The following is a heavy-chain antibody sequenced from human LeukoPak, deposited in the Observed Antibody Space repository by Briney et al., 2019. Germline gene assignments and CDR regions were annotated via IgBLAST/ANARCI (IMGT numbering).Heavy chain of an antibody. Sequence: GGSLRLSCAASGFTFSSYAMSWLRQAPGKGLEWVSAISGGGGSTHYADSVKGRFTISRDNSKNTLYLQMDSLRAEDTAVYYCAKETSSGNFVTIDCWGQGTLVTVSS. D-gene: IGHD1-26*01. CDR3: AKETSSGNFVTIDC. CDR1: GFTFSSYA. V-gene: IGHV3-23*01. CDR2: ISGGGGST. J-gene: IGHJ4*02.